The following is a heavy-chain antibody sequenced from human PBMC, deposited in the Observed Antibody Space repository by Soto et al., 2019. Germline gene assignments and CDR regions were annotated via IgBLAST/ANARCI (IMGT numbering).Heavy chain of an antibody. CDR2: MSSSGATI. Sequence: QVHLVASGGDLVKPGGSLRLSCAGSGFTFRDHYMSWVRQAPGQGLEWVSYMSSSGATIYYADSVRGRFTISRDNAEKSLYLQMHSLRSEDTAVYFCARDTLPTDFGLGWDVWGQGTTVTVSS. J-gene: IGHJ6*02. D-gene: IGHD4-17*01. CDR3: ARDTLPTDFGLGWDV. V-gene: IGHV3-11*01. CDR1: GFTFRDHY.